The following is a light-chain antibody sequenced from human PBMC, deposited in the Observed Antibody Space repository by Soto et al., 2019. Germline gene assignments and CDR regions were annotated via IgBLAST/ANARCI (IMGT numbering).Light chain of an antibody. Sequence: QSALTQPRSVSGSPGQSVTLSCTGTSNDVGGYNYVSWYQQYPGKAPTLMIYDVGKRPSGVPDRFSGSKSGNTASLIISGLQAEDEADYYCCSYAGGYSLVFGGGTKVTVL. CDR3: CSYAGGYSLV. V-gene: IGLV2-11*01. CDR1: SNDVGGYNY. J-gene: IGLJ2*01. CDR2: DVG.